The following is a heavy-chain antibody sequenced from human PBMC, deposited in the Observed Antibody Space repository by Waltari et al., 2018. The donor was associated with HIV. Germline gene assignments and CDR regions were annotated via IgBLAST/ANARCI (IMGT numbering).Heavy chain of an antibody. CDR1: GFTFSSYA. CDR2: ITVSGGST. D-gene: IGHD7-27*01. J-gene: IGHJ4*02. Sequence: EVQLLESGGGLVQPGGSLSLSCATSGFTFSSYAMSWVRQAPRKGLEWVSAITVSGGSTYYADSVKGRFTISRDNSKNTLYLQMDSLRAEDTAVYYCARQSLGSFDYWGQGTLVTVSS. V-gene: IGHV3-23*01. CDR3: ARQSLGSFDY.